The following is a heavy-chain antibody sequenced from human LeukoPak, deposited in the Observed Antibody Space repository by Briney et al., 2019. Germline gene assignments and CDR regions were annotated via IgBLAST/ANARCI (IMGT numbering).Heavy chain of an antibody. J-gene: IGHJ4*02. Sequence: AASVKVSCKASGYTFTSYDINWVRQATGQGLEWMGWMNPNSGNTGYAQKFQGRVTMTRNTSISTAYMELSSLRSEDTAVYYCARVEGRRIAAAGYWGQGTLVTVSS. CDR1: GYTFTSYD. V-gene: IGHV1-8*01. CDR3: ARVEGRRIAAAGY. CDR2: MNPNSGNT. D-gene: IGHD6-13*01.